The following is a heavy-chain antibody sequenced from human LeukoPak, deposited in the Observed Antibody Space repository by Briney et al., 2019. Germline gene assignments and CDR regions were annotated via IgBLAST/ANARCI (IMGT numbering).Heavy chain of an antibody. CDR1: GGSISSSSYY. J-gene: IGHJ4*02. CDR3: ARDRDRIAVAGTFDY. D-gene: IGHD6-19*01. V-gene: IGHV4-39*07. Sequence: SETLSLTCTVSGGSISSSSYYWGWIRQPPGKGLEWIGSIYYSGSTDYNPSLKSRVTISVDTSKNQFSLKLSSVTAADTAVYYCARDRDRIAVAGTFDYWGQGTLVTVSS. CDR2: IYYSGST.